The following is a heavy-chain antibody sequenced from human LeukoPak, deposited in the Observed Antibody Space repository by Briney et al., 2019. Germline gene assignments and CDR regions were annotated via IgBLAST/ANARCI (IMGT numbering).Heavy chain of an antibody. V-gene: IGHV3-21*01. D-gene: IGHD6-13*01. J-gene: IGHJ4*02. CDR3: AKPKTRPYSSSWYALDY. CDR1: GFTFSSYS. CDR2: ISSSSSYI. Sequence: PGGSLRLSCAASGFTFSSYSMNWVRQAPGKGLEWVSSISSSSSYIYYADSVKGRFTISRDNAKNSLYLQMNSLRAEDTAVYYCAKPKTRPYSSSWYALDYWGQGTLVTVSS.